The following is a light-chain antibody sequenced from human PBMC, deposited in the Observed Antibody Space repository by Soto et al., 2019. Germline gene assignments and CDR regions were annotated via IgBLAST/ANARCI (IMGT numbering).Light chain of an antibody. V-gene: IGLV3-21*04. J-gene: IGLJ1*01. CDR1: NIGRKS. Sequence: SYELTQPASESVATGETASITCGGNNIGRKSVHWYQQKPGQAPVQVIYYDNDRPSGIPERFSGSNSGNTATLTISRVEAGDEADYYCHVWDSSSDHHVFGTGTKVTV. CDR2: YDN. CDR3: HVWDSSSDHHV.